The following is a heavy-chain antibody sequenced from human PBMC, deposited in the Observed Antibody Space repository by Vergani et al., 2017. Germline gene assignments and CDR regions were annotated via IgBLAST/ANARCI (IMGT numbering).Heavy chain of an antibody. J-gene: IGHJ4*02. CDR3: ASRQVKHNSGWNFFDF. Sequence: EVQLVESGGGLVQPGRSLRLSCAASGFTFDDYAMHWVRQAPGMGLEWVSGINWNSDSIAYADSVKGRFTISRDNAKNPLYLQMNSLRAEDTALYYCASRQVKHNSGWNFFDFGGQGSLVTVSS. CDR2: INWNSDSI. V-gene: IGHV3-9*01. CDR1: GFTFDDYA. D-gene: IGHD6-19*01.